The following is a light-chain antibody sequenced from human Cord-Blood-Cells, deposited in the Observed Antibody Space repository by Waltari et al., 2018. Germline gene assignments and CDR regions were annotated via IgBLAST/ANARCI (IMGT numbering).Light chain of an antibody. CDR1: QSVLYSSNNKNY. Sequence: DIVMTQYPDSLALSLGERATINYKSSQSVLYSSNNKNYLAWYQQKPGQPPKLLIYWAATRESGVPDRFSGSGSGTDFTLTISSLQAEDVAVYYCQQYYSTPLTFGGGTKVEIK. CDR2: WAA. J-gene: IGKJ4*01. V-gene: IGKV4-1*01. CDR3: QQYYSTPLT.